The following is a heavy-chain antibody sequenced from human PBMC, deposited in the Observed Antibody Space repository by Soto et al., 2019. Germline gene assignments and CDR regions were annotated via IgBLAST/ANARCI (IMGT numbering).Heavy chain of an antibody. V-gene: IGHV3-33*01. CDR2: IWYDGSNR. Sequence: GGSLRLSCAASGFTFSSYGMHWVRQAPGKGLEWVAVIWYDGSNRYYADSVKGRFTISRDNSKNTLYLQMNSLRAEDTAVYYCARDLKLIFGVSPGERGWFDPWGQGTLVTVSS. CDR3: ARDLKLIFGVSPGERGWFDP. D-gene: IGHD3-3*01. J-gene: IGHJ5*02. CDR1: GFTFSSYG.